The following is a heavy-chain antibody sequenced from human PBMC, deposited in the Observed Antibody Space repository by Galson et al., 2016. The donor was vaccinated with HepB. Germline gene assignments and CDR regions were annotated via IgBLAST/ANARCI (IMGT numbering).Heavy chain of an antibody. D-gene: IGHD2-15*01. V-gene: IGHV3-15*01. J-gene: IGHJ6*02. Sequence: SLRLSCAASGFTFNNAWLSWVRQAPGKGLEWLGLIKDGGETTDYAAPVKGRFTISRDDSINTVFLQMNSLKTEDTAIYYCSKTGYAGSRWWYHGMDVWGQGTTVTVAS. CDR3: SKTGYAGSRWWYHGMDV. CDR2: IKDGGETT. CDR1: GFTFNNAW.